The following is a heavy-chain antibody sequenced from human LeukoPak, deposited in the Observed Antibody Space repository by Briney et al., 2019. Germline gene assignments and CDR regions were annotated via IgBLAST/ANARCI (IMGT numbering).Heavy chain of an antibody. CDR3: AKDQFMYYYDSSGSRSWFDP. CDR2: ISGGGGTT. D-gene: IGHD3-22*01. CDR1: GFIFSSYA. Sequence: PGGSLRLSCAASGFIFSSYAMSWVRQAPGKGLEWVSTISGGGGTTYYADSVKGRFTISRDNSKSTLYLQMNSLRAEDTAIYYCAKDQFMYYYDSSGSRSWFDPWGQGTLVTVSS. J-gene: IGHJ5*02. V-gene: IGHV3-23*01.